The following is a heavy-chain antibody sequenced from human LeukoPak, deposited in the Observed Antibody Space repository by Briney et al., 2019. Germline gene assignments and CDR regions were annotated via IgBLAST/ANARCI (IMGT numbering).Heavy chain of an antibody. V-gene: IGHV3-30-3*01. J-gene: IGHJ4*02. CDR1: GFTFSSYA. D-gene: IGHD3-10*01. CDR2: ISYDGSNK. CDR3: ARHRSWGVIITGAYFDY. Sequence: GGSLRLSCAASGFTFSSYAMHWVRRAPGKGLGRVAVISYDGSNKYYADSVKGRFTISRDNSRNTLYLQMNSLRAEDTAVYYCARHRSWGVIITGAYFDYWGQGTLVTVSS.